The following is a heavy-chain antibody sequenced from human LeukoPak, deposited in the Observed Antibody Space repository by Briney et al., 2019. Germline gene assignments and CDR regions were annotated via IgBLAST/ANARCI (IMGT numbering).Heavy chain of an antibody. V-gene: IGHV4-59*01. CDR3: ARADPKYPIYGMDV. CDR2: IYYSGST. J-gene: IGHJ6*02. Sequence: SETLSLTCTVSGGSISNYYWSWIRQPPGKGLEWIGYIYYSGSTNYNPSLKSRVTISVDTSKDQFSLKLSSVTAADTAVYYCARADPKYPIYGMDVWGQGTTVTVSS. D-gene: IGHD2-2*01. CDR1: GGSISNYY.